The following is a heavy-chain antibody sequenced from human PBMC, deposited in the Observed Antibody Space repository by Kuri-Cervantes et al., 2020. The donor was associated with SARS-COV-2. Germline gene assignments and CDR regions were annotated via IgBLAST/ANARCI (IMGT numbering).Heavy chain of an antibody. CDR2: IIPIFGTA. Sequence: SVKVSCKASGGTFSSYAISWVRQAPGQGLEWMGGIIPIFGTANYAQEFQGRVTITADKSTSTAYMELRSLRSDDTAVYYCARTALEWLLYRYQAGYMDVWGKGTTVTVSS. CDR3: ARTALEWLLYRYQAGYMDV. CDR1: GGTFSSYA. J-gene: IGHJ6*03. D-gene: IGHD3-3*01. V-gene: IGHV1-69*06.